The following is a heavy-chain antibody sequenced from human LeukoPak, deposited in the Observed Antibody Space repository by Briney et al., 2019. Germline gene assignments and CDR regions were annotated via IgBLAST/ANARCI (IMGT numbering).Heavy chain of an antibody. CDR2: ISSYNGNT. J-gene: IGHJ5*02. D-gene: IGHD3-22*01. V-gene: IGHV1-18*01. CDR3: VRGPRYYDPVLDL. Sequence: ASVKVSCKASGYTFSDYAITWVRQAPGQGLEWMGWISSYNGNTNYAQKIQDRVTLTTDTSTSTAYMEVRSLRSDDTALYYCVRGPRYYDPVLDLWGQGTLVTVSS. CDR1: GYTFSDYA.